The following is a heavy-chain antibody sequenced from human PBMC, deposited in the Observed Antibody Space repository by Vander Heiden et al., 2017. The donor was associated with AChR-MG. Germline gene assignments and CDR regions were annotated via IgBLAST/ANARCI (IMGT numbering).Heavy chain of an antibody. D-gene: IGHD2-15*01. V-gene: IGHV3-33*01. CDR1: GLTFRRYG. Sequence: QVQLVESGGGVVQPGMSLRLSWAAAGLTFRRYGMHGVRQAPGKGLEWVAVTWYDGSKQYYADSVKGRFTISKDNSKNTVYLQMNSLRAEDTAVYYCARDRSQISNYWYFDLWGRGTLVTVSS. J-gene: IGHJ2*01. CDR3: ARDRSQISNYWYFDL. CDR2: TWYDGSKQ.